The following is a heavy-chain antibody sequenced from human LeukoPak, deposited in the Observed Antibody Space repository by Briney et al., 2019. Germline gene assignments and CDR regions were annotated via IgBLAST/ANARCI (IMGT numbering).Heavy chain of an antibody. CDR1: GYTFTGYY. CDR3: ARADYYDSSGPRYYYYGMDV. J-gene: IGHJ6*02. Sequence: ASVKVSCKASGYTFTGYYMHWVRQAPGQGLEWMGWINPNSGGTNYAQKFQGWVTMIRDTSISTAYMELSRLRFDDTAVYYCARADYYDSSGPRYYYYGMDVWGQGTTVTVSS. CDR2: INPNSGGT. V-gene: IGHV1-2*04. D-gene: IGHD3-22*01.